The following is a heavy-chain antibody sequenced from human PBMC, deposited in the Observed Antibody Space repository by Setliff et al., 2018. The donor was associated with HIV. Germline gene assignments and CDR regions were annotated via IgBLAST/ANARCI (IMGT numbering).Heavy chain of an antibody. CDR3: ARRYYDILTGYYNGYWYFDL. D-gene: IGHD3-9*01. CDR2: MNTNSGNT. V-gene: IGHV1-8*02. J-gene: IGHJ2*01. Sequence: SVKVSCKTSGYTFNSYGINWVRQATGQGPEWIGWMNTNSGNTGYAQKFQVRVTMTRNTSISTAYMELSSLRSEDTAVYYCARRYYDILTGYYNGYWYFDLWGRGTLVTVSS. CDR1: GYTFNSYG.